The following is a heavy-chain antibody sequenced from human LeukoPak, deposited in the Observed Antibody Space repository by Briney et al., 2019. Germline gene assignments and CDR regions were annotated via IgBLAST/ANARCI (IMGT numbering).Heavy chain of an antibody. CDR2: IKQDGSEK. D-gene: IGHD6-19*01. Sequence: GGSLRLSCAASGFTFSSYWMSWVRQAPGKGLEWVANIKQDGSEKYYVDSVKGRFTISRDNAKNSLYLQMNSLRAEDTAVFYCARVGRSSGWYRHYYFDYWGQGTLVTVSS. J-gene: IGHJ4*02. V-gene: IGHV3-7*01. CDR3: ARVGRSSGWYRHYYFDY. CDR1: GFTFSSYW.